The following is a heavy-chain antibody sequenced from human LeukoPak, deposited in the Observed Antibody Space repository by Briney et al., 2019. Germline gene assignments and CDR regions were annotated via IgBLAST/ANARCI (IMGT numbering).Heavy chain of an antibody. Sequence: ASVKVSCKASGYTFTGYYMHWVRQAPGQGLEWMGWINPNSGGTNYAQKFQGRVTMTRDTSISTAYMELSRLRSDDTAVYYCASPRGTMYDFWSGPRDYWGQGTLVTVSS. CDR3: ASPRGTMYDFWSGPRDY. D-gene: IGHD3-3*01. CDR1: GYTFTGYY. CDR2: INPNSGGT. J-gene: IGHJ4*02. V-gene: IGHV1-2*02.